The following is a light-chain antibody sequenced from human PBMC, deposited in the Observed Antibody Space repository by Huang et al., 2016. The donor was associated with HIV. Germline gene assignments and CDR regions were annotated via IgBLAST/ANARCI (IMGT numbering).Light chain of an antibody. CDR3: QQYYSTPTWT. CDR1: QSVLYSSNNKNY. CDR2: WAF. V-gene: IGKV4-1*01. Sequence: DIVMTQSPDSLAVSLGERATINCKSSQSVLYSSNNKNYLAWYQQKPGQPPKLLIYWAFTRESGVPARFSGSGSGTDFTLTISSLQAEDVAVYYCQQYYSTPTWTFGQGTKVEIK. J-gene: IGKJ1*01.